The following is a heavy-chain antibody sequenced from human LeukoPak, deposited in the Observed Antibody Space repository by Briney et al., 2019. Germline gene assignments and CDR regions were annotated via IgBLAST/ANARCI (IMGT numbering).Heavy chain of an antibody. Sequence: GATVKISCKASGYTFTDYYMHWVQQAPGKGLEWMGRVDPEDGETIYAEKFQGRVTITADTSTDTAYMELSSLRSEDTAVYYCATHRGYCSSTSCSPFDYWGQGTLVTVSS. V-gene: IGHV1-69-2*01. J-gene: IGHJ4*02. CDR1: GYTFTDYY. CDR3: ATHRGYCSSTSCSPFDY. CDR2: VDPEDGET. D-gene: IGHD2-2*01.